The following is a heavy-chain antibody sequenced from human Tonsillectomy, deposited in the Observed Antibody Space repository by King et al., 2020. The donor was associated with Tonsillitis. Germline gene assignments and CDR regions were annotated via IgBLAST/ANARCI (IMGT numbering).Heavy chain of an antibody. D-gene: IGHD3-9*01. CDR3: ARVYHDIFTCYYYFDY. CDR2: INPSGGST. J-gene: IGHJ4*02. V-gene: IGHV1-46*03. CDR1: GYSFTSYY. Sequence: QLVQSGAEVKKPGASVKVSCKASGYSFTSYYIHWVRQAPGQGLEWMGIINPSGGSTSYAQKFQGRVTMTRDTSTSTVYMELSSLRSEDTAVYYCARVYHDIFTCYYYFDYWGQGTLVTVSS.